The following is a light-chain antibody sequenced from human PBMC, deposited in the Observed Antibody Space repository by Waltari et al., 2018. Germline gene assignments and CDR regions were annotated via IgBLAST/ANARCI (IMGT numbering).Light chain of an antibody. V-gene: IGLV2-14*01. CDR3: SSYTASTTLI. CDR1: SSDIGHYNY. Sequence: ALTQPASVSGSPGQPITIPRTGTSSDIGHYNYVSWYQQHPGKTPKIMIYDVSNRPSGVSNRFSGSKSGNTASLTISGLQAEDEADYYCSSYTASTTLIFGGGTKLTVL. J-gene: IGLJ2*01. CDR2: DVS.